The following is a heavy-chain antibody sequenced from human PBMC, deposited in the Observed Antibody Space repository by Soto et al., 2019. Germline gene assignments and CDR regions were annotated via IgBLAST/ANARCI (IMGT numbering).Heavy chain of an antibody. CDR1: GFTFISYS. CDR2: ISSSSSYI. V-gene: IGHV3-21*01. CDR3: ARAWSHGAFDI. D-gene: IGHD3-3*01. Sequence: GGSLRLSCAASGFTFISYSMNWVRQAPGKGLEWVSSISSSSSYIYYADSVKGRFTISRDNAKNSLYLQMNSLRAEDTAVYYCARAWSHGAFDIWGQGTMVTVSS. J-gene: IGHJ3*02.